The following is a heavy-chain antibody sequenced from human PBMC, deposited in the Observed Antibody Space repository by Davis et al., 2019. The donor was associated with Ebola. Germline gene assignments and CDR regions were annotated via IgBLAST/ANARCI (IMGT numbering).Heavy chain of an antibody. CDR3: AKDGRGFNRPMDY. J-gene: IGHJ4*02. CDR2: ISGSADRT. Sequence: PGGSLRLSCTVSGFTFKTYAMSWVRQAAGGGLEWVSGISGSADRTYYADFVKGRFTVSRDNSKSTLYLQINSLRAEDTAVYYCAKDGRGFNRPMDYWGQGTLVTVSS. D-gene: IGHD2/OR15-2a*01. V-gene: IGHV3-23*01. CDR1: GFTFKTYA.